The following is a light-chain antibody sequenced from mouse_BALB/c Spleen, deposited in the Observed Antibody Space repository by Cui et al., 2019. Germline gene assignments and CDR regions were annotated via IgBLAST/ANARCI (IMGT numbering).Light chain of an antibody. J-gene: IGKJ5*01. Sequence: DITMTQSPSSMYASQGERGTITCKASQDINSYLSWFQQKPGKSPKTLIYRANRLVDGVPSRFSGSGSGQDYSLTISSLEYEDMGIYYCLEYDEFPLTFGAGTKLELK. CDR3: LEYDEFPLT. CDR2: RAN. CDR1: QDINSY. V-gene: IGKV14-111*01.